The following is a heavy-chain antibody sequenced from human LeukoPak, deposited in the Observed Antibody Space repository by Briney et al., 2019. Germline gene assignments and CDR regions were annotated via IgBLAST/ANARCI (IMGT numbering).Heavy chain of an antibody. V-gene: IGHV4-59*01. CDR2: IYYSGST. CDR3: ARGYGYYDSSGYYSTDAFDI. CDR1: GGSISSYD. J-gene: IGHJ3*02. D-gene: IGHD3-22*01. Sequence: KSSETLTLTCTASGGSISSYDWSWIRQPPGKGLEWIGYIYYSGSTNYNPSLKSRVTISVDTSKNQFSLKLSSVTAAGTAVYYCARGYGYYDSSGYYSTDAFDIWGQGTRVTVSS.